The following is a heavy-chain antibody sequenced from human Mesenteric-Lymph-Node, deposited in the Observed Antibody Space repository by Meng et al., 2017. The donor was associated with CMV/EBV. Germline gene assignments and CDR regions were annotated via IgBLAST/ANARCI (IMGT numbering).Heavy chain of an antibody. CDR1: AFTVSSNY. CDR2: IYSGGVT. CDR3: AREFTDYPGTYGMDV. Sequence: GGSLRLSCAASAFTVSSNYMAWVRQAPGKGLEWVSVIYSGGVTYYADSVKGRFTISRDHSKNTLYLDMNSLRAGDTAVYYCAREFTDYPGTYGMDVWGQGTTVTVSS. V-gene: IGHV3-53*01. J-gene: IGHJ6*02. D-gene: IGHD3-10*01.